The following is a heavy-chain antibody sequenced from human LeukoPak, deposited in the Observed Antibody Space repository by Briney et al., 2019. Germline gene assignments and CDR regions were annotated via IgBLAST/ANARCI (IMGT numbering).Heavy chain of an antibody. CDR3: AKDEYGGEDY. Sequence: GGSLRLSCAASGFTFSSYGMSWVRQAPGKGLEWVSAIRGSGGSTYYADSVKGRFTISRDNSKNTLYLQMNSLRAEDTAVYYCAKDEYGGEDYWGQGTLVTVSS. CDR1: GFTFSSYG. J-gene: IGHJ4*02. D-gene: IGHD4-23*01. CDR2: IRGSGGST. V-gene: IGHV3-23*01.